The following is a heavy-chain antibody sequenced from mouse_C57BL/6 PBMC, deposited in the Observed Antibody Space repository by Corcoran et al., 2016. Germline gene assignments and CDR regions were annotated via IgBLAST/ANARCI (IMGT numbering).Heavy chain of an antibody. V-gene: IGHV8-12*01. CDR3: ARRANIDDGSYYFDY. CDR1: GFSLSTSGMG. Sequence: QVTLKESGPGILQSSQTLSLTCSFSGFSLSTSGMGVSWIRQPSGKGLEWLAHIYWDDDKRYNPSLKSRLTISKDTSRNQVFLKITSVDTADTATYYCARRANIDDGSYYFDYWGQGTTLTVSA. J-gene: IGHJ2*01. CDR2: IYWDDDK. D-gene: IGHD1-1*01.